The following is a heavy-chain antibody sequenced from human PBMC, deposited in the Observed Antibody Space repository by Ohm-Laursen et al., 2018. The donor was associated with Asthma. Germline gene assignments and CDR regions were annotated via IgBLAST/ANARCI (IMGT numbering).Heavy chain of an antibody. CDR3: AGKLTGLDY. CDR2: IYSGGTT. CDR1: GFTVISNY. J-gene: IGHJ4*02. V-gene: IGHV3-53*01. D-gene: IGHD1-20*01. Sequence: SLRLSCAASGFTVISNYMNWVRQAPGKGLEWVSVIYSGGTTYYTDSVKGRFTISRDGTKNTLYLQMNSLRAEDTAVYYCAGKLTGLDYWGQGIMVTVSS.